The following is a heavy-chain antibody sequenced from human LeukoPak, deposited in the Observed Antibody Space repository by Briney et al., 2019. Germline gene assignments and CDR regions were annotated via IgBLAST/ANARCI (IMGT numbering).Heavy chain of an antibody. D-gene: IGHD2-2*01. CDR3: AKGLGYCSTTSCYFDY. Sequence: GGSLRLSCAASEFTFRSYAMNWVRQAPGKGLEWVSSISSGSTDIYYADSVKGRFTISRDNSKNTLYLQMNSLRAEDTAVYYCAKGLGYCSTTSCYFDYWGQGTLVTVSS. V-gene: IGHV3-23*01. J-gene: IGHJ4*02. CDR1: EFTFRSYA. CDR2: ISSGSTDI.